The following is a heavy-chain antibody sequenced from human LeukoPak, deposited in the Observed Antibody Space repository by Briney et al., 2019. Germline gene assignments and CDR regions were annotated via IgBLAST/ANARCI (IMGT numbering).Heavy chain of an antibody. D-gene: IGHD3-10*01. CDR2: IYYSGST. V-gene: IGHV4-59*01. CDR3: ARDLDASGSYYKEAFDI. CDR1: GGSISSYY. Sequence: SETLSLTCTVSGGSISSYYWSWIRQPPGKGLEWIGYIYYSGSTNYNPSLKSRVTISVDTSKNQFSLKLSSVTAADTAVYYCARDLDASGSYYKEAFDIWGQGTMVTVSS. J-gene: IGHJ3*02.